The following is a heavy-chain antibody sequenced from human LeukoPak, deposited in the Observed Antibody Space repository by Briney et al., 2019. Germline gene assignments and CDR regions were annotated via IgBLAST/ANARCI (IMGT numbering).Heavy chain of an antibody. V-gene: IGHV3-23*01. CDR3: AKRDRSGWHYFDY. CDR1: GFTFRSYA. Sequence: PGGSLRLSCAASGFTFRSYAMSWVRQAPGKGLEWVSAIIGSGGSTYHADAVKGRFTISRDNSKNTLYLQMNRLRGEDTAVYYCAKRDRSGWHYFDYWGQGTLVTVSS. CDR2: IIGSGGST. J-gene: IGHJ4*02. D-gene: IGHD6-19*01.